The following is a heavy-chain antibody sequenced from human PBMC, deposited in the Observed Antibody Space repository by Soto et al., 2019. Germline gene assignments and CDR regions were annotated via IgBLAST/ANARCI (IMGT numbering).Heavy chain of an antibody. CDR3: ARSPITTIVVALFDY. V-gene: IGHV3-48*02. CDR1: GFTSSTYN. CDR2: ISSSSSTI. J-gene: IGHJ4*02. D-gene: IGHD3-22*01. Sequence: EVQLVESGGGLVQPGGSLRLSCAASGFTSSTYNMNWVRQAPGKGLEWVSYISSSSSTIDYADSVKGRFIISRDNAKNSLYLQMNSLRDEDTAVYYCARSPITTIVVALFDYWGQGTLVTVSS.